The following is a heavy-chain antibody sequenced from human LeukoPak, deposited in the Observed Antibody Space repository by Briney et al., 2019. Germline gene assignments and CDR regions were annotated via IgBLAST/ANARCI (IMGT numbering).Heavy chain of an antibody. Sequence: GGYLRLSCAASGFTFSSYAMSWVRQAPGKGLEWVSAISGTGTNTNYADSVKGRFTISRDNSKNTLYLQMNSLRAEDTAVYYCAKQGANWGSGYFDYWGQGTLVTVSS. CDR2: ISGTGTNT. CDR3: AKQGANWGSGYFDY. D-gene: IGHD7-27*01. J-gene: IGHJ4*02. CDR1: GFTFSSYA. V-gene: IGHV3-23*01.